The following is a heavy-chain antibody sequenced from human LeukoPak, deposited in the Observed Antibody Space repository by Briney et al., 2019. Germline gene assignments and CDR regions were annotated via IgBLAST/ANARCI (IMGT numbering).Heavy chain of an antibody. CDR3: ARGVGYSSSWFDY. V-gene: IGHV4-61*02. J-gene: IGHJ4*02. CDR1: GGSISSGSYY. Sequence: PSETLSLTCTVSGGSISSGSYYWSWIRQPAGKGLEWIGRIYTSGSTNYNPSLKSRVTMSVDTAKNQFSLKLSSVTAADTAVYYCARGVGYSSSWFDYWGQGTLVTVSS. D-gene: IGHD6-13*01. CDR2: IYTSGST.